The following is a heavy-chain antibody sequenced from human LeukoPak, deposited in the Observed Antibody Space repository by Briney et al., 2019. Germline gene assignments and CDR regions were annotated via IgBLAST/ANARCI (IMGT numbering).Heavy chain of an antibody. Sequence: SETLSLTCAVYGGSFSGYYWSWIRQPPGKGLGWIGEINHSGSTNYNPSLKSRVTISVDTSKNQFSLKLSSVTAADTAVYYCARDQDAFDIWGQGTMVTVSS. CDR3: ARDQDAFDI. CDR2: INHSGST. CDR1: GGSFSGYY. J-gene: IGHJ3*02. V-gene: IGHV4-34*01.